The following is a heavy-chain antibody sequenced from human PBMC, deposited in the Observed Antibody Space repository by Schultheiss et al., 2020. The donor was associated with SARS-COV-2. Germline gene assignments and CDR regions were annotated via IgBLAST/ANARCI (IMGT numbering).Heavy chain of an antibody. J-gene: IGHJ4*02. V-gene: IGHV4-59*01. CDR2: IYYSGST. CDR3: TRSYYYDIAY. Sequence: SQTLSLTCTVSGGSISSYYWSWIRQPPGKGLEWIGYIYYSGSTNYNPSLKSRVTISVDTSKNQFSLKLSSVTAADTAVYYCTRSYYYDIAYWGQGTLVTVSS. CDR1: GGSISSYY. D-gene: IGHD3-22*01.